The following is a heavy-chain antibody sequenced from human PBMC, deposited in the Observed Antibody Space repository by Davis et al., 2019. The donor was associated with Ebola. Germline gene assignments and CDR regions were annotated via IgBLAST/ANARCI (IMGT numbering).Heavy chain of an antibody. D-gene: IGHD3-10*01. Sequence: GESLKISCAASGFTFDDYAMTWVRQAPGKGLEWVSGINWNGGSTGYADSVKGRFTIPRDNAKNSLYLQMNSLRAEDTAVYYCAREELWFGELLFGWFDPWGQGTLVTVSS. J-gene: IGHJ5*02. CDR1: GFTFDDYA. V-gene: IGHV3-20*04. CDR3: AREELWFGELLFGWFDP. CDR2: INWNGGST.